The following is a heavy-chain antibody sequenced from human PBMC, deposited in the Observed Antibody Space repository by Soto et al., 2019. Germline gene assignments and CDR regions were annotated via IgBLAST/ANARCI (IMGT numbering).Heavy chain of an antibody. CDR2: IIPILGIA. Sequence: QVPLVQSGAEVKKPGSSVKVSCKASGGTFSSYTISWVRQAPGQGLEWMGRIIPILGIANYAQKFQGRVTITADKSTSTAYMELSSLRSEDTAVYYCASQTTEKSSFDYWGQGTLVTVSS. CDR1: GGTFSSYT. J-gene: IGHJ4*02. V-gene: IGHV1-69*02. CDR3: ASQTTEKSSFDY. D-gene: IGHD4-17*01.